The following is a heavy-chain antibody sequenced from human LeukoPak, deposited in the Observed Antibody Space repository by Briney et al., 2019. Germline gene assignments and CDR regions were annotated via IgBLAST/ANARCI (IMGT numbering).Heavy chain of an antibody. J-gene: IGHJ4*02. CDR1: GYTFTSYG. CDR2: ISAYNGNT. CDR3: ARAIIYYYDSSGYYQNFDY. V-gene: IGHV1-18*01. Sequence: ASVKVSCKASGYTFTSYGISWVRQAPGQGLEWMGWISAYNGNTNYAQKLQGRVTMTTDTSTSTAYMELRSLRSDDTAVYYCARAIIYYYDSSGYYQNFDYWGQGTLVTVSS. D-gene: IGHD3-22*01.